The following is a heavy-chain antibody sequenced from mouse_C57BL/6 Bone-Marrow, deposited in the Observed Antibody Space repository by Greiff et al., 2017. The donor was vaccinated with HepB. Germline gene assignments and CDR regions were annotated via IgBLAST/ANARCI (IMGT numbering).Heavy chain of an antibody. CDR1: GFTFSDYY. CDR2: INYDGSST. J-gene: IGHJ1*03. D-gene: IGHD2-1*01. V-gene: IGHV5-16*01. CDR3: ARGYGNWYFDV. Sequence: EVMLVESEGGLVQPGSSMKLSCTASGFTFSDYYMAWVRQVPEKGLEWVANINYDGSSTYYLDSLKSRFIISRDNAKNILYLQMSSLKSEDTATYYCARGYGNWYFDVWGTGTTVTVSS.